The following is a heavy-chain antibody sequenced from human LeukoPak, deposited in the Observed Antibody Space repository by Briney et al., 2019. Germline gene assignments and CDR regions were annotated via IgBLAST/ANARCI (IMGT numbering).Heavy chain of an antibody. CDR3: AKDLGPSSGWGY. J-gene: IGHJ4*02. Sequence: PGGSLRLSCAASGFTLSSYGMHWVRQAPGKGLEWVAFIRYDGSNKYYADSVKGRFTISRDNSKNTVYLQMNSLRAEDTAVYYCAKDLGPSSGWGYWGQGTLVTVSS. CDR2: IRYDGSNK. CDR1: GFTLSSYG. D-gene: IGHD6-19*01. V-gene: IGHV3-30*02.